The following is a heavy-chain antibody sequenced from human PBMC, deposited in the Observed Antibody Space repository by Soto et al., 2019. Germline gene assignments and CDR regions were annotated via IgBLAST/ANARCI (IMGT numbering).Heavy chain of an antibody. CDR1: GGSISSGGYY. D-gene: IGHD5-18*01. CDR2: IFYSGTT. CDR3: ARGGHVVDTAMVTSGYFQH. V-gene: IGHV4-31*03. J-gene: IGHJ1*01. Sequence: PSETLSLTCTVSGGSISSGGYYWSWIRQHPGKGLEWIGYIFYSGTTYYNPSLKSRVTISVDTSKNQFSLKLSSVTAADTAVYYCARGGHVVDTAMVTSGYFQHWGQGTLVTVSS.